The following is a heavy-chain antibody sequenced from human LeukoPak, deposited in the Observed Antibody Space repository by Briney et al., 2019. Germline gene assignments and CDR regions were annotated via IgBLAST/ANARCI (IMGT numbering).Heavy chain of an antibody. D-gene: IGHD6-19*01. CDR2: ISGSGGST. CDR3: ASVTTVAGTVDV. Sequence: GGSLRLSCAASGFTFSSYAMSWVRQAPGKGLEWVSAISGSGGSTYYADSVKGRFTISRDNSKNTLYLQMNSLRAEDTAVYYCASVTTVAGTVDVWGQGTTVTVSS. CDR1: GFTFSSYA. V-gene: IGHV3-23*01. J-gene: IGHJ6*02.